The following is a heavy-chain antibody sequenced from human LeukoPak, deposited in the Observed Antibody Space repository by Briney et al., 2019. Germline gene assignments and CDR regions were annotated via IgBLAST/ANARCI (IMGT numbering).Heavy chain of an antibody. Sequence: SETLSLTCTVSGGSISSSVYYWGWIRLPPGKGLEWIGSIYYSGTTHYNPSLKSRVTISIDTSKNQFSLKLSSVTAADTAVYYCARHLTNYYDSSGRRYFDYWGQGTLVTVSS. V-gene: IGHV4-39*01. CDR2: IYYSGTT. J-gene: IGHJ4*02. CDR1: GGSISSSVYY. CDR3: ARHLTNYYDSSGRRYFDY. D-gene: IGHD3-22*01.